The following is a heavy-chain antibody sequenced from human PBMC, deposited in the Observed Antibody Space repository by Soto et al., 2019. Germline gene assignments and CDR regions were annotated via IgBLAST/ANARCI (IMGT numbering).Heavy chain of an antibody. D-gene: IGHD6-19*01. V-gene: IGHV1-18*01. CDR3: GRGGLAVSGTYDY. J-gene: IGHJ4*02. CDR1: GYTFINYG. CDR2: ISGSNGDT. Sequence: VQLVQSGAEVKESGASVKVSCKASGYTFINYGVAWVRRAPGQGPGWMGWISGSNGDTKYAQNLQNRVSLTTDTPTNTAYMELRSLRPDDTAIYFCGRGGLAVSGTYDYWGQGTLVTVSS.